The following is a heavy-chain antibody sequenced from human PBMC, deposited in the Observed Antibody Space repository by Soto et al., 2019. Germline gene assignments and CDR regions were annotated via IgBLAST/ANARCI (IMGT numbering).Heavy chain of an antibody. D-gene: IGHD2-15*01. V-gene: IGHV4-39*01. CDR2: IHYGGST. Sequence: SLTCAVSGGSISSSNFYWGWFRQPPGKGLEWIGSIHYGGSTYYNPSLESRVTISVDTSKNQFSLNVSSVTAADTALYYCAKDASCYSCGAWGQGALVTVSS. J-gene: IGHJ4*02. CDR1: GGSISSSNFY. CDR3: AKDASCYSCGA.